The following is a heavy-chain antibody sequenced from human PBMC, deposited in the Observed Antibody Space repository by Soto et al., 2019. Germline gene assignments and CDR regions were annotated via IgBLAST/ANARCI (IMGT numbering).Heavy chain of an antibody. CDR3: ARHELSASPCSPSDP. J-gene: IGHJ5*02. V-gene: IGHV4-39*01. D-gene: IGHD2-15*01. CDR1: GDSISNDFYS. CDR2: IYYSGST. Sequence: PSETLSLTCIVSGDSISNDFYSWGWIRQPPGKGLEWIGSIYYSGSTFYNPSLKSRVTMSVDPATTQFSLKLNSVTAADTAVYYCARHELSASPCSPSDPWGQGTLVTVSS.